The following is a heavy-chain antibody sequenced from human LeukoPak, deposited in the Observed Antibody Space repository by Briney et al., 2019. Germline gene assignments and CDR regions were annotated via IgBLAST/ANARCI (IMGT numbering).Heavy chain of an antibody. CDR1: GGTFSSYA. Sequence: SVKVSCKASGGTFSSYAISWVRQAPGQGLEWMGRIIPILGIANYAQKFQGRVTTTADKSTSTAYMELSSLRSEDTAVYYCARAPRDDILTGYYSYYGMDVWGQGTTVTVSS. J-gene: IGHJ6*02. V-gene: IGHV1-69*04. CDR3: ARAPRDDILTGYYSYYGMDV. CDR2: IIPILGIA. D-gene: IGHD3-9*01.